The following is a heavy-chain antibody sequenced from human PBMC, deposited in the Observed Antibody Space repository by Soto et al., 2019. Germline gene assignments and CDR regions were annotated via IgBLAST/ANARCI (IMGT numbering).Heavy chain of an antibody. CDR2: IRSKANSYAT. Sequence: EVQLVESGGGLVQPGGSLKLSCAASGFTFSGSAMHWVRQASGKGLEWVGRIRSKANSYATAYAASVKGRFTISRDDSKNTAYLQMNSLKTEDTAVYYCTRPSYGDYPPYWGQGTLVTVSS. J-gene: IGHJ4*02. D-gene: IGHD4-17*01. CDR3: TRPSYGDYPPY. CDR1: GFTFSGSA. V-gene: IGHV3-73*01.